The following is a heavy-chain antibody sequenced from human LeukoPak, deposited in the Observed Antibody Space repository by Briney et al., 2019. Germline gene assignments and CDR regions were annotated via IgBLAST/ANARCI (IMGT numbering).Heavy chain of an antibody. V-gene: IGHV1-2*02. J-gene: IGHJ6*02. D-gene: IGHD1-26*01. CDR2: INPNSGGT. CDR3: ASASTRRELAYYYYGMDV. CDR1: GYTFTGYY. Sequence: ASVKVSCKASGYTFTGYYMHWVRQAPGQGLEWMGWINPNSGGTNYAQKFRGRVTMTRDTSISTAYMELSRLRSDDTAVYYCASASTRRELAYYYYGMDVWGQGTTVTVSS.